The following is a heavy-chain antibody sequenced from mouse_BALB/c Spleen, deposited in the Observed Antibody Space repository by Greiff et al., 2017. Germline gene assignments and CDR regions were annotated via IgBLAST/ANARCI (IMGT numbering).Heavy chain of an antibody. D-gene: IGHD1-2*01. CDR3: ARDDYGYDYAMDY. V-gene: IGHV7-3*02. J-gene: IGHJ4*01. CDR1: GFTFTDYY. Sequence: EVNVVESGGGLVQPGGSLRLSCATSGFTFTDYYMSWVRQPPGKALEWLGFIRNKANGYTTEYSASVKGRFTISRDNSQSILYLQMNTLRAEDSATYCCARDDYGYDYAMDYWGQGTSVTVSS. CDR2: IRNKANGYTT.